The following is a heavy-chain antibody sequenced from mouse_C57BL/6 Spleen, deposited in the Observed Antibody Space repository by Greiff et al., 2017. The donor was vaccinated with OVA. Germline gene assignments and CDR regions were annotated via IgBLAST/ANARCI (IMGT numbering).Heavy chain of an antibody. CDR3: ARLHYGSSSFAY. D-gene: IGHD1-1*01. CDR2: INPNNGGT. V-gene: IGHV1-26*01. Sequence: VQLQQSGPELVKPGASVKISCKASGYTFTDYYMNWVKQSHGKSLEWIGDINPNNGGTSYNQKFKGKATLTVDKSSSTAYMELRSLTSEDSAVYYCARLHYGSSSFAYWGQGTLVTVSA. J-gene: IGHJ3*01. CDR1: GYTFTDYY.